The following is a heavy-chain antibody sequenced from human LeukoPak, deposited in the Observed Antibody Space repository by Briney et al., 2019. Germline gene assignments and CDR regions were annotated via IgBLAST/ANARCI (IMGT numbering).Heavy chain of an antibody. CDR1: GFTFSDHY. CDR2: IRNKANSYTT. D-gene: IGHD2-15*01. Sequence: GGSLRLSCAASGFTFSDHYMDWVRQAPGKGLDWVGRIRNKANSYTTEYAASVKGRFTISRDDSKNSLYLQMNSLKIEDTAVYYCARAHPRSRFDSWGQGTLVTVSS. J-gene: IGHJ4*02. CDR3: ARAHPRSRFDS. V-gene: IGHV3-72*01.